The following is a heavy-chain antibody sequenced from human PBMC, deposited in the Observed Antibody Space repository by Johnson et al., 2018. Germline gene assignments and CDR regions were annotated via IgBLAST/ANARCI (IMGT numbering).Heavy chain of an antibody. CDR1: GFTFSSYA. V-gene: IGHV3-23*04. Sequence: VQLVESGGGLVQPGGSLRLSCAASGFTFSSYAMSWVRQAPGKGLEWVSGISGSGGGTYYADSVKGRFTISRDNSKNTLYRQMNSLGAEDTAVYYCAKGNRGSGYGAFDIWGQGTMVTVSA. CDR3: AKGNRGSGYGAFDI. J-gene: IGHJ3*02. D-gene: IGHD3-10*01. CDR2: ISGSGGGT.